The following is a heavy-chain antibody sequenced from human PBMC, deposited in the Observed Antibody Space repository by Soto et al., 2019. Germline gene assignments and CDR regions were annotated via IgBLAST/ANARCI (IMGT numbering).Heavy chain of an antibody. V-gene: IGHV1-18*01. Sequence: QVQLVQSGAEVKKPGASVKVSCKASGYTFTSYGISWVRQAPGQGLEWMGWISAYNGNTNYAQKLQGRVTMTTDTSTSTAYMELRSLRSDDRAVYYCARDGIVVVVAATHYGMDVWGQGTTVTVSS. CDR2: ISAYNGNT. D-gene: IGHD2-15*01. CDR3: ARDGIVVVVAATHYGMDV. CDR1: GYTFTSYG. J-gene: IGHJ6*02.